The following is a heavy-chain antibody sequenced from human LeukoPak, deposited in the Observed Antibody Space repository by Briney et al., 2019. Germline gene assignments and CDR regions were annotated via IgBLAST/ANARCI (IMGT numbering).Heavy chain of an antibody. Sequence: SETLSLTCTFTGGSISSDYWSWIRQPPGKGLEWIGYISYSGSTNFNPSLKSRVTISVDTSKNQFSLKLSSVTAADTAVYYCAREGTAGTNLNWFAPWGQGTLVTVSS. D-gene: IGHD1-1*01. CDR2: ISYSGST. CDR3: AREGTAGTNLNWFAP. J-gene: IGHJ5*02. V-gene: IGHV4-59*01. CDR1: GGSISSDY.